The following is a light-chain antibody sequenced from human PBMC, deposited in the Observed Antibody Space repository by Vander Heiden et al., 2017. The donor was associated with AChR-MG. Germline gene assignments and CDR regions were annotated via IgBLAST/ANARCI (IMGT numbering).Light chain of an antibody. Sequence: QSVLTQAPSASGTPGQRVTISCSGSSPHIGGNTVNWYQHRPGTAPKLLMYNNDQWPSGVPDRFSGSKSGTSASLAISGRQSEDEADYYCATWDDRLNGWVFGGGTRLSVL. J-gene: IGLJ3*02. CDR3: ATWDDRLNGWV. V-gene: IGLV1-44*01. CDR2: NND. CDR1: SPHIGGNT.